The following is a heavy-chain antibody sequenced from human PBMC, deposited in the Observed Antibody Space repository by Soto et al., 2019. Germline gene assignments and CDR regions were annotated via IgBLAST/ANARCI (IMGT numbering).Heavy chain of an antibody. CDR1: GGSISSGGYY. CDR3: ASPSGYSSLFDY. D-gene: IGHD5-18*01. J-gene: IGHJ4*02. Sequence: PSETLSLTCTVSGGSISSGGYYWGWIRQHPGKGLEWIGYIYYSGSAYYNPSLKSRLTISLDSSKNHFSLKLTSVTAADPAVYCCASPSGYSSLFDYWGLGPLVTDSS. V-gene: IGHV4-30-4*08. CDR2: IYYSGSA.